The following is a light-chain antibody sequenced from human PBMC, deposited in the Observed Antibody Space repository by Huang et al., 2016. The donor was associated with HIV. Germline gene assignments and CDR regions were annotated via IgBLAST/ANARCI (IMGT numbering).Light chain of an antibody. V-gene: IGKV4-1*01. J-gene: IGKJ1*01. Sequence: DIVMTQSPDSLAVSLGERATINCKSSQSILYSSNNKNYVAWYQQKPGQPPKLLIYWASTRESGVPDRFSGSGSGTDFTLTISSLQAEDVALYYCQQYYRTPQTFGQGTKVEIK. CDR1: QSILYSSNNKNY. CDR3: QQYYRTPQT. CDR2: WAS.